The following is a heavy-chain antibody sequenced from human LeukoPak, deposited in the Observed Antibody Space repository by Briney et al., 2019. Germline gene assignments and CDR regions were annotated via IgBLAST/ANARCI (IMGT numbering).Heavy chain of an antibody. Sequence: ASVKVSCKASGYTFTSYGISWVRQAPGQGLEWMGWISAYNGNTNYAQKLQGRVTITRDTSINTAYMELRSLRSDDTAVYYCASVGTCSGTRCNIRPLWGQGTLVTVSS. D-gene: IGHD2-2*01. V-gene: IGHV1-18*01. CDR3: ASVGTCSGTRCNIRPL. J-gene: IGHJ4*02. CDR2: ISAYNGNT. CDR1: GYTFTSYG.